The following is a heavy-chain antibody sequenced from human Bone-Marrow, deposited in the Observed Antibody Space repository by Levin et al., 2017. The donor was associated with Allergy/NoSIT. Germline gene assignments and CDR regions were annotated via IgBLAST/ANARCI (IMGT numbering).Heavy chain of an antibody. J-gene: IGHJ4*02. D-gene: IGHD3-22*01. CDR3: ARSPPDYGSGYLFDY. CDR2: IYHTGTT. Sequence: PSETLSLTCAVSGAAISDSNRWGWVRQPPGKGLEWIGEIYHTGTTYYNPSLKSRVTISVDKSKESFSLNLYSVTAADTAVYYCARSPPDYGSGYLFDYWGQGTVVTVSS. V-gene: IGHV4-4*02. CDR1: GAAISDSNR.